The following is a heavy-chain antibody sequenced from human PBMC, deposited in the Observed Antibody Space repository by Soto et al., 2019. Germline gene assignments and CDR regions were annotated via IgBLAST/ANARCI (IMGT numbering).Heavy chain of an antibody. CDR3: AAGVFSSGFSYNEIQWFDH. D-gene: IGHD3-3*01. V-gene: IGHV4-59*03. Sequence: QLQLQESGPGQVTPSETLSLTCTVSSGSISSYYWSWVRQSPVRGLEWIGHIYYTGTTNYNPSLKSRVSISIDTSKIQFSLKVTSVTAADTAVYYCAAGVFSSGFSYNEIQWFDHWGQGTLVTVSS. CDR1: SGSISSYY. CDR2: IYYTGTT. J-gene: IGHJ5*02.